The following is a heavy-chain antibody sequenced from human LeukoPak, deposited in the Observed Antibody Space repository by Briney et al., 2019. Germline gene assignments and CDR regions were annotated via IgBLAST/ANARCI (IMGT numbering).Heavy chain of an antibody. J-gene: IGHJ5*02. Sequence: GGSLRLSCAASGFTVSSSYMSWVRQAPGKGLEWVSGISWNSGSIGYADSVKGRFTISRDNAKNSLYLQMNSLRAEDTALYYCAKGGYCSSTSCYVSWFDPWGQGTLVTVSS. V-gene: IGHV3-9*01. CDR3: AKGGYCSSTSCYVSWFDP. D-gene: IGHD2-2*01. CDR2: ISWNSGSI. CDR1: GFTVSSSY.